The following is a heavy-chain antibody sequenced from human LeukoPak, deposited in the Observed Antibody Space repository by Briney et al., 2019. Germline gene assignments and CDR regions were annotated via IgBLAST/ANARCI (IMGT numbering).Heavy chain of an antibody. J-gene: IGHJ3*02. V-gene: IGHV3-21*01. D-gene: IGHD1-26*01. CDR3: ARDVGASAPDAFDI. CDR2: ISSSSNYI. CDR1: GFTFSTYN. Sequence: GGSLRLSCAASGFTFSTYNTNWVRQAPGKGLEWVSSISSSSNYIYYADSVKGRFTISRDNAKNSLYLQMNNLRAEDTDVYYCARDVGASAPDAFDIWGQGTMVTVSS.